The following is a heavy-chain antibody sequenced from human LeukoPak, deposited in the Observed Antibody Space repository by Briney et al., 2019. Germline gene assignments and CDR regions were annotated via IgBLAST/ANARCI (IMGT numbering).Heavy chain of an antibody. CDR1: GYTFTSYY. J-gene: IGHJ4*02. D-gene: IGHD1-14*01. CDR2: INPSGGST. CDR3: ARAPFGTGSPNTPDHLFDY. Sequence: GASVKVSCKASGYTFTSYYMHWVRQAPGQGLEWMGIINPSGGSTSYAQKFQGRVTMTRDMSTSTVYMELSSLRSEDTAVYYCARAPFGTGSPNTPDHLFDYWGQGTLVTVSS. V-gene: IGHV1-46*01.